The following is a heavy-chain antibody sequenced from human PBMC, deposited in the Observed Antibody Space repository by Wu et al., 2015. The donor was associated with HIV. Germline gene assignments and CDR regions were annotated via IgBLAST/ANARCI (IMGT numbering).Heavy chain of an antibody. D-gene: IGHD3-9*01. V-gene: IGHV1-69*13. Sequence: QVQLVQSGAEVKKPKSSVKVSCKASGDTFSSYSISWIRQAPGQGLEWMGRIIPIFGTANYAQRFQGRVTITADESTSTAYMQLSSLRSEDTAIYYCVREGQYFLTTSLDSWGQGTLVTVSS. J-gene: IGHJ4*02. CDR1: GDTFSSYS. CDR2: IIPIFGTA. CDR3: VREGQYFLTTSLDS.